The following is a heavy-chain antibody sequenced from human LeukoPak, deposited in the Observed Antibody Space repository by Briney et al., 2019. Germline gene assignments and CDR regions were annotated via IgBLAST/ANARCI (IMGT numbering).Heavy chain of an antibody. Sequence: GGSLRLSCVTSGFTFSSYGMHWVRQVPGKGLEWVAVISYDAKSNYHVDSVKGRFTISRDNSKNTLYLQMGSLRAEDMAVYYCARRGIYCSSTSCYLPFDYWGQGTLVTISS. J-gene: IGHJ4*02. CDR1: GFTFSSYG. D-gene: IGHD2-2*01. CDR2: ISYDAKSN. V-gene: IGHV3-30*03. CDR3: ARRGIYCSSTSCYLPFDY.